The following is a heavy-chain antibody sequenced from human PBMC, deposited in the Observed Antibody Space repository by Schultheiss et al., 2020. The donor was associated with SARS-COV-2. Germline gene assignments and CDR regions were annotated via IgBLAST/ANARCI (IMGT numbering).Heavy chain of an antibody. J-gene: IGHJ3*02. CDR2: IKQDGSEK. D-gene: IGHD2-2*01. CDR1: GFTFSSYW. V-gene: IGHV3-7*03. CDR3: AKDRGGRVVPAAIYAFDI. Sequence: GGSLRLSCAASGFTFSSYWMHWVRQAPGKGLEWVANIKQDGSEKYYADSVKGRFTISRDNAKNSLYLQMNSLRAEDTAVYYCAKDRGGRVVPAAIYAFDIWGQGTMVTVSS.